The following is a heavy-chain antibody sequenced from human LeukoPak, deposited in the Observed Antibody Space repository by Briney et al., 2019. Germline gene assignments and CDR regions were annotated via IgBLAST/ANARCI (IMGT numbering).Heavy chain of an antibody. J-gene: IGHJ6*03. CDR3: ARAPPGITIFGVVKLDPYYYMDV. D-gene: IGHD3-3*01. V-gene: IGHV4-34*01. Sequence: SETLSLTCAVYGGSFSGYYWSWIRQPPGKGLEWIGEINHSGSTNYNPSLKSRVTISVDTSKNQFSLELSSVTAADTAVYYCARAPPGITIFGVVKLDPYYYMDVWGKGTTVTVSS. CDR1: GGSFSGYY. CDR2: INHSGST.